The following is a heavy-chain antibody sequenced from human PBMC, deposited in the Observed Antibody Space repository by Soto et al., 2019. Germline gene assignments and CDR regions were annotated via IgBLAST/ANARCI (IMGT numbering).Heavy chain of an antibody. CDR1: GGYISPYY. J-gene: IGHJ6*02. Sequence: SETLSLTCTVSGGYISPYYWSWIRQHPGKGLEWIGYLHHSGSTNYNASLKSRVTIFIDASKKQFSLTLSSVTAADTAIYYCARHYCSDGSCYRHGMDVWGQGTTVTVS. V-gene: IGHV4-59*08. CDR3: ARHYCSDGSCYRHGMDV. D-gene: IGHD2-15*01. CDR2: LHHSGST.